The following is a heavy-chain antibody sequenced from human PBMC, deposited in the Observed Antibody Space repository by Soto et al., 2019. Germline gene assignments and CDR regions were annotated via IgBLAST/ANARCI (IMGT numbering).Heavy chain of an antibody. CDR1: GFSFSSSS. Sequence: EVQLVESGGGLEQPGGSLRLSCAASGFSFSSSSMNWVRQAPGKGLEWISYIGHRSGDTYYADSVRGRFSISRDNAKSSVYLQMNSLKDEDTAVYYCAKDKGERSFDYWGQGTLVTVSS. V-gene: IGHV3-48*02. CDR2: IGHRSGDT. D-gene: IGHD3-16*01. CDR3: AKDKGERSFDY. J-gene: IGHJ4*02.